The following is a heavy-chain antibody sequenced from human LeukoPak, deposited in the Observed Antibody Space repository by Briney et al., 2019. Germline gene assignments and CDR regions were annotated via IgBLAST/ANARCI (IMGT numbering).Heavy chain of an antibody. D-gene: IGHD3-22*01. CDR2: IKSKTDGGTT. Sequence: GGSLRLSCAASGFTYTKHAMHWVRQAPGKGLEWVGRIKSKTDGGTTDYAAPVKGRFTISRDDSKNTLYLQMNSLKTEDTAVYYCTTDWDYYDSSGYYYRHPKDAFDIWGQGTMVTVSS. J-gene: IGHJ3*02. CDR3: TTDWDYYDSSGYYYRHPKDAFDI. CDR1: GFTYTKHA. V-gene: IGHV3-15*01.